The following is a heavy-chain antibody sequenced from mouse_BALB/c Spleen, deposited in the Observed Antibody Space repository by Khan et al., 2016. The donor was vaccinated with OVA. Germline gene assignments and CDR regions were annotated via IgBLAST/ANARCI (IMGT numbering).Heavy chain of an antibody. CDR1: GYTFTSYW. CDR3: ARDRIDY. V-gene: IGHV1-7*01. Sequence: QVQLKQSGAELAKPGASVKMSCKASGYTFTSYWMHWVKQGPGQGLEWIGYINPTSGYTDYNEKFKDKATLSADKSSSTAYMQLSSLTSEDSAVYYCARDRIDYWGQGTTLTVSS. J-gene: IGHJ2*01. CDR2: INPTSGYT.